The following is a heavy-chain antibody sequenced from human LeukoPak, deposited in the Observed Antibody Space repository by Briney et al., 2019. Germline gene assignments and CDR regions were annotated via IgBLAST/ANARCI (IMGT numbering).Heavy chain of an antibody. V-gene: IGHV3-48*03. J-gene: IGHJ4*02. CDR3: ARGVYSGYGEDY. D-gene: IGHD5-12*01. Sequence: GGSLRLSCAASGFTFSNYEMNWVRQAPGKGLEWVSYISSRGSTIYYADSVKGRFTISRDNAKNSLYLQMNSLRAEDTAVYYCARGVYSGYGEDYWGQGTLVTVSS. CDR1: GFTFSNYE. CDR2: ISSRGSTI.